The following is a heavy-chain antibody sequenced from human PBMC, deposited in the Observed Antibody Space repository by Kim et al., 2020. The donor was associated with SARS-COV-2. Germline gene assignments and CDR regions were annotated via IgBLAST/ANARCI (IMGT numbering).Heavy chain of an antibody. CDR2: ISYDGSNK. CDR3: ARDPTQNWNIDY. J-gene: IGHJ4*02. Sequence: GGSLRLSCAASGFTFSSYAMHWVRQAPGKGLEWVAVISYDGSNKYYADSVKGRFTISRDNSKNTLYLQMNSLRAEDTAVYYCARDPTQNWNIDYWGQGTL. D-gene: IGHD1-1*01. V-gene: IGHV3-30-3*01. CDR1: GFTFSSYA.